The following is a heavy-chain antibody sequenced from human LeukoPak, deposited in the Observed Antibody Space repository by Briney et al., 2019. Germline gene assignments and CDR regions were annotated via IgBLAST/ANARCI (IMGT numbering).Heavy chain of an antibody. CDR1: GYTFTSYG. Sequence: GASVKVSCKASGYTFTSYGISWVRQAPGQGLEWMGWISAYNGNTNYAQKLQGRVTMTTDTSTSTAYMELRSLRSDDTAVYYCARGLYPARYSSSPGGNYYMDVWGKGTTVTVSS. CDR2: ISAYNGNT. V-gene: IGHV1-18*01. J-gene: IGHJ6*03. D-gene: IGHD6-13*01. CDR3: ARGLYPARYSSSPGGNYYMDV.